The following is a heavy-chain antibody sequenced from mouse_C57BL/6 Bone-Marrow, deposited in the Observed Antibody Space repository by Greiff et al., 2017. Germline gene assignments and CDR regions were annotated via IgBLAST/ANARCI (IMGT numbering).Heavy chain of an antibody. V-gene: IGHV5-12*01. Sequence: DVMLVESGGGLVQPGGSLKLSCAASGFTFSDYYMYWVRQTPEKRLEWVAYISNGGGSTYYPDTVKGRFTISRDNAKNTLYLQMSRLKSEDTAMYYCARPDAMDYWGQGTSVTVSS. CDR2: ISNGGGST. CDR1: GFTFSDYY. J-gene: IGHJ4*01. CDR3: ARPDAMDY.